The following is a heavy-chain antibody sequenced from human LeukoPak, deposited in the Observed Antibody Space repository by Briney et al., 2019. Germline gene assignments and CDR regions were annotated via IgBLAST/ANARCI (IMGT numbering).Heavy chain of an antibody. CDR2: INGDGSNT. V-gene: IGHV3-74*01. CDR3: ARDSIYIHGTGAPFDR. J-gene: IGHJ4*02. Sequence: HPGGSLTLSCVASGFTFSNYWMHWLRHVPGKGLMWVARINGDGSNTPYVDSVRGRFTISRDNAKNTLYLQMNSLRDEDAAVYYCARDSIYIHGTGAPFDRWSQGTQVTVPS. D-gene: IGHD1-14*01. CDR1: GFTFSNYW.